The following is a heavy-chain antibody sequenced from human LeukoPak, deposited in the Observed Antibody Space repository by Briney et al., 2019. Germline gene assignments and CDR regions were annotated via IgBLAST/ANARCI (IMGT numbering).Heavy chain of an antibody. CDR3: ARDFDSGWTFDY. Sequence: GGSLRLSCAASGFTVSGHYMTWVRQAPGKGLEWVSIIYSVGSTYYASSVKGRFTIARDNSKNTLYLQMGSLRGDDTAVYYCARDFDSGWTFDYWGLGTLVTVSS. CDR1: GFTVSGHY. CDR2: IYSVGST. D-gene: IGHD6-19*01. V-gene: IGHV3-53*05. J-gene: IGHJ4*02.